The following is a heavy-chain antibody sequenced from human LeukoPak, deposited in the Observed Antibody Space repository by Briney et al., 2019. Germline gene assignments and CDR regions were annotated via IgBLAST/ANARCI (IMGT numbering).Heavy chain of an antibody. Sequence: PSETLSLTCTVSGGSISSYYWSWIRQPPGKGLEWIRYIYYSGSTNYNPSLKSRVTISVDTSKNQFSLKLSSVTAADTAVYYCARGVAVAVPHYFDYWGQGTLVTVSS. CDR2: IYYSGST. V-gene: IGHV4-59*01. CDR1: GGSISSYY. CDR3: ARGVAVAVPHYFDY. J-gene: IGHJ4*02. D-gene: IGHD6-19*01.